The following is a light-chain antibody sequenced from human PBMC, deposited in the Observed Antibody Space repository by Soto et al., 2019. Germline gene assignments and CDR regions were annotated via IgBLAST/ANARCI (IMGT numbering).Light chain of an antibody. J-gene: IGKJ1*01. CDR2: WPS. CDR1: QSVLYSPNNKNY. CDR3: QQYLTTPRT. V-gene: IGKV4-1*01. Sequence: DIVMTQSPDSLAVSLGERATINCKSSQSVLYSPNNKNYLAWYQQKPGQPPKVVIRWPSTRESGVPDRFSGSGSGTDFTLHISSLQADDVAVYYCQQYLTTPRTFGQGTKVEIK.